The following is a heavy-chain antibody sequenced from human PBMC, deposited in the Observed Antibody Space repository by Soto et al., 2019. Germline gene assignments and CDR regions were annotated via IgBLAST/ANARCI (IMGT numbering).Heavy chain of an antibody. D-gene: IGHD1-1*01. V-gene: IGHV4-39*01. CDR2: LAYGGGT. CDR3: GRHRTETGTYAQPLDY. J-gene: IGHJ4*02. CDR1: GASISSSVYY. Sequence: SETLSLTCTVSGASISSSVYYWGWVRQPPGKGLEWIGSLAYGGGTYLNPSLRSRVTISVDTSRSQIALDLTSVTAEDRAVYYCGRHRTETGTYAQPLDYWGQGTLVTVSS.